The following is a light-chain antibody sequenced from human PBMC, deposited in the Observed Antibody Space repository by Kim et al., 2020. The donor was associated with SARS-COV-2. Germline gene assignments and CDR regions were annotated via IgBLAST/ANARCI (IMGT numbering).Light chain of an antibody. CDR1: QSLLHTNGKSY. V-gene: IGKV2-28*01. CDR3: MQVLQRPT. CDR2: LAS. J-gene: IGKJ4*01. Sequence: ASMACMSTQSLLHTNGKSYMDWYLQETGQSPQLLIYLASNRASGVPDRFSGSGSSTEFTQKISRVEAEDVGIYYFMQVLQRPTFGGGTKVDIK.